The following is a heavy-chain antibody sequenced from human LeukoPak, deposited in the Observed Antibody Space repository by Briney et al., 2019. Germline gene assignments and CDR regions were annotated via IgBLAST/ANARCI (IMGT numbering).Heavy chain of an antibody. J-gene: IGHJ4*02. CDR1: GGSISSYY. V-gene: IGHV4-4*09. CDR2: IYTSGST. CDR3: ARATRAGYYFDY. Sequence: SETLSLTCTVSGGSISSYYWSWIRPPPGKGLEWIGYIYTSGSTNYNPSLKSRVTISVDTSKNQFSLKLSSVTAADTAVYYCARATRAGYYFDYWGQGTLVTVSS. D-gene: IGHD2-15*01.